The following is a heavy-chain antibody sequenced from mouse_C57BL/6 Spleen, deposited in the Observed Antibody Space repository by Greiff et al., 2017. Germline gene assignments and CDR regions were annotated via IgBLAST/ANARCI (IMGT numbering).Heavy chain of an antibody. D-gene: IGHD2-4*01. V-gene: IGHV1-82*01. CDR3: ARHEGWDYGGFAY. CDR1: GYAFSSSW. CDR2: IYPGDGDT. Sequence: QVQLQQSGPELVKPGASVKISCKASGYAFSSSWMNWVKQRPGKGLEWIGRIYPGDGDTNYNGKFKGKATLTADKSSSTAYMQLSSLTSEDSAVYFCARHEGWDYGGFAYWGKGTLVTVSA. J-gene: IGHJ3*01.